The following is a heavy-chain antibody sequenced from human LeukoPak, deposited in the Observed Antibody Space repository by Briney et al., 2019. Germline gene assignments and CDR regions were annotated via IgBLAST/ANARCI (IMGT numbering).Heavy chain of an antibody. D-gene: IGHD1-14*01. Sequence: GRSLRLSCAASGFTFSSYAMHWVRQAPGKGLEWVAVISYDGSNKYYADSVEGRFTISRDNSKNTLYLQMNSLRAEDTAVYYCARDNPVDWGQGTLVTVSS. CDR1: GFTFSSYA. CDR3: ARDNPVD. CDR2: ISYDGSNK. V-gene: IGHV3-30-3*01. J-gene: IGHJ4*02.